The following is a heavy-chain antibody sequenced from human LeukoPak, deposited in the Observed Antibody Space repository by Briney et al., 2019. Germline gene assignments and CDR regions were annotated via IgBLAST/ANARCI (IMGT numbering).Heavy chain of an antibody. CDR3: AKDTADYGTYWYFDL. CDR1: GFTFDDYA. CDR2: ISWNSGSI. V-gene: IGHV3-9*01. D-gene: IGHD4-17*01. Sequence: GGSLRLSCAASGFTFDDYATHWVRQAPGKGLEWVSGISWNSGSIGYADSVKGRFTISRDNAKNSLYLQMNSLRAEDTALYYCAKDTADYGTYWYFDLWGRGTLVTVSS. J-gene: IGHJ2*01.